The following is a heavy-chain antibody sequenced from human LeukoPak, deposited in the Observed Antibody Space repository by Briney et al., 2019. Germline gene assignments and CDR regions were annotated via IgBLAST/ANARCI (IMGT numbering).Heavy chain of an antibody. V-gene: IGHV1-2*02. D-gene: IGHD6-13*01. J-gene: IGHJ6*03. CDR2: INPNSGGT. CDR3: ARDRGSSSWKGAGYYYYMDV. CDR1: GYTFTGYY. Sequence: GASVKVSCKASGYTFTGYYMHWVRQAPGQGLEWMGWINPNSGGTNYAQKFQGRVTMTRDTSISTAYMELSRLRSDDTAAYYCARDRGSSSWKGAGYYYYMDVWGKGTTVTVSS.